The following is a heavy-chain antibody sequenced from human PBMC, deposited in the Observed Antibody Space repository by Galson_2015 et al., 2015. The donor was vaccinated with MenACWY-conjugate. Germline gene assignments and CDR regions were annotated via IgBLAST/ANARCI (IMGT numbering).Heavy chain of an antibody. CDR2: ISYAGSNI. CDR3: ARDRIVGATFFDY. D-gene: IGHD1-26*01. CDR1: GFTFRKYA. J-gene: IGHJ4*02. V-gene: IGHV3-30-3*01. Sequence: SLRLSCAVSGFTFRKYAMSWVRQAPGKGLEWVADISYAGSNIYYADSVEGRFTISRDDSKNTLYLQMNSLRAEDTAVYYCARDRIVGATFFDYWGQGTLVTVSS.